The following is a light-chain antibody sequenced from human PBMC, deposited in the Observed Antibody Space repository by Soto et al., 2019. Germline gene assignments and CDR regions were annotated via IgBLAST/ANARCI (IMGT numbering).Light chain of an antibody. Sequence: EIVLTQSPGTLSLSPGEGATLSCRSSQTITPTFLAWYQQKPGQAPRLLIYGASSRATDIPDRFRGSGSGTDFNLTISKLEPEDFAVYYCQQFGVSPTFGGGTKVDIK. J-gene: IGKJ4*01. V-gene: IGKV3-20*01. CDR2: GAS. CDR3: QQFGVSPT. CDR1: QTITPTF.